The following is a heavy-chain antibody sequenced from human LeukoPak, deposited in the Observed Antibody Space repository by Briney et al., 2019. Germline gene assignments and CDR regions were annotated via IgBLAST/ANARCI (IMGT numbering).Heavy chain of an antibody. D-gene: IGHD6-6*01. V-gene: IGHV4-39*01. CDR1: GGSISSSNW. Sequence: PSETLSLTCAVSGGSISSSNWWGWVRQPPGKGLEWIATVYYIGSTYYNPSLKSRVTISVDTSMSQFSLRLRSVTAADTAVYYCARSISARSGMDVWGQGTTVTVSS. CDR2: VYYIGST. J-gene: IGHJ6*02. CDR3: ARSISARSGMDV.